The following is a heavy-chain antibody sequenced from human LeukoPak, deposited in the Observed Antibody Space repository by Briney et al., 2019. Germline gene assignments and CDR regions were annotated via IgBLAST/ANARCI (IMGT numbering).Heavy chain of an antibody. D-gene: IGHD1-26*01. CDR1: GGSISSYY. V-gene: IGHV4-59*01. J-gene: IGHJ3*02. CDR2: IYYSGST. Sequence: PSETLSLTCTVSGGSISSYYWSWIRQPPGKGLEWIGYIYYSGSTNYNPSLKSRVTILMDTSKKQFSLKLSSVTAADTAVYYCARELMVGATMAFDMWGQGTRVTVSS. CDR3: ARELMVGATMAFDM.